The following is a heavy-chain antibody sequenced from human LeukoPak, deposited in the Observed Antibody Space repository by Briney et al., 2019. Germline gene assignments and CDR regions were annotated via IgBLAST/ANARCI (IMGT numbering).Heavy chain of an antibody. Sequence: GATVKVSCKVSGYTLTELSMHWVRQAPGKGLEWMGGFDPEDGETIYAQKFQGRVTMTEDTSTDTAYMELSSLRSEDTAVYYCATQGNKQPKNYGMDVWGQGTTVTVSS. V-gene: IGHV1-24*01. CDR3: ATQGNKQPKNYGMDV. CDR2: FDPEDGET. D-gene: IGHD2/OR15-2a*01. CDR1: GYTLTELS. J-gene: IGHJ6*02.